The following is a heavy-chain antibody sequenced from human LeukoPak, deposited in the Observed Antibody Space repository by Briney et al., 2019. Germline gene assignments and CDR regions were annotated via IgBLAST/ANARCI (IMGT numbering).Heavy chain of an antibody. V-gene: IGHV1-69*13. CDR3: ASEESTTGTLDAFDI. D-gene: IGHD1-1*01. CDR2: IIPIFGTA. CDR1: GGTFSSYA. Sequence: ASVKVSCKASGGTFSSYAISWVRQAPGQGLEWMGGIIPIFGTANYAQKFQGRVTITADESTSTAYMELSSLRSEDTAVYYCASEESTTGTLDAFDIWGQGTMVTVSS. J-gene: IGHJ3*02.